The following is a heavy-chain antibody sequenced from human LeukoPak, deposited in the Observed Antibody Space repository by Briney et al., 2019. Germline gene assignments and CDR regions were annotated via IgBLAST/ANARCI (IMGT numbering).Heavy chain of an antibody. CDR2: INPRGGST. CDR3: ARVKSYYYDTSDKDAFDI. J-gene: IGHJ3*02. CDR1: GYTFTSHF. D-gene: IGHD3-22*01. V-gene: IGHV1-46*01. Sequence: ASVKVSCKASGYTFTSHFMHWVRQAPGQGLEWMGIINPRGGSTSYTQKFQGRVTMTRDTSTSTVYMELSSLRSEDAAVYYCARVKSYYYDTSDKDAFDIWGQGTMVTVSS.